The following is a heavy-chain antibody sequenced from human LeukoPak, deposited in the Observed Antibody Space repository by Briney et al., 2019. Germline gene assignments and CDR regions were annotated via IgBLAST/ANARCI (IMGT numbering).Heavy chain of an antibody. Sequence: SGGSRRLSCAASGFTFDDYGMSWVRRAPGKGLEWVSGINWNGGSTGYADSVKGRFTISRDNAKNSLYLQMNSLRAEDTALYHCARDSSYGSGSYYLFDYWGQGTLVTVSS. V-gene: IGHV3-20*01. D-gene: IGHD3-10*01. J-gene: IGHJ4*02. CDR3: ARDSSYGSGSYYLFDY. CDR2: INWNGGST. CDR1: GFTFDDYG.